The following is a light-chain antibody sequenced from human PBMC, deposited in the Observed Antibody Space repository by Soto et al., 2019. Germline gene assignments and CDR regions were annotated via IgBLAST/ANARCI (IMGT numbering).Light chain of an antibody. CDR1: QNISTF. V-gene: IGKV1-39*01. J-gene: IGKJ2*02. CDR3: QQSYSTWCT. CDR2: AAS. Sequence: TPSSLSASVGDRVTITCRASQNISTFLNWYQQEPGKAPKLLIYAASSLQGGVPSRFSGSGSGTDFTLTITSLQPEDFASYYCQQSYSTWCTFGQGTKVDIK.